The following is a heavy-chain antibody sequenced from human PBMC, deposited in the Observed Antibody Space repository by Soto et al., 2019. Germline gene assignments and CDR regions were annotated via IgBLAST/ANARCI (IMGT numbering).Heavy chain of an antibody. D-gene: IGHD1-1*01. CDR1: GFSFSSYG. CDR3: SRELPGWNDLGMDV. V-gene: IGHV3-30*03. CDR2: ISYDGTDE. J-gene: IGHJ6*02. Sequence: GGSLRLSCAASGFSFSSYGMHWVRQAPGKGLEWVAMISYDGTDEYYADSVKGRFTISRDNSKNTLYLQMNSLRAEDTAVYYCSRELPGWNDLGMDVWGQGTTVTVSS.